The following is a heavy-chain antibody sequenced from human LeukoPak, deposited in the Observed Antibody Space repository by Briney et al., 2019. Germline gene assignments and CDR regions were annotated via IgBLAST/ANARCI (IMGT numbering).Heavy chain of an antibody. Sequence: SETLSLTCTVSGGSISSYYWSWLRQPPGKGLEGVGYIYYSGSTNYSPSLKSRVTISVDTSKNQFSLKLSSVTAADTAVYYCARAVVVVPAALRVMDVWGKGTTVTVSS. V-gene: IGHV4-59*01. D-gene: IGHD2-2*01. J-gene: IGHJ6*03. CDR3: ARAVVVVPAALRVMDV. CDR1: GGSISSYY. CDR2: IYYSGST.